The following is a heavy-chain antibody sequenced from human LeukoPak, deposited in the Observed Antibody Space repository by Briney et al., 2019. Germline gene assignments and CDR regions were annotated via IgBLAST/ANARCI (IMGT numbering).Heavy chain of an antibody. V-gene: IGHV4-59*01. Sequence: SETLSLTCTVSGGSISSYYWSWIRQPPGKGLEWIGYIYYSGSTNYNPSLKSRVTISVDTSKNQFSLKLSSVTAADTAVYYCARGIGRAPYYYYMDVWGKGTTVTVSS. CDR2: IYYSGST. J-gene: IGHJ6*03. CDR3: ARGIGRAPYYYYMDV. CDR1: GGSISSYY.